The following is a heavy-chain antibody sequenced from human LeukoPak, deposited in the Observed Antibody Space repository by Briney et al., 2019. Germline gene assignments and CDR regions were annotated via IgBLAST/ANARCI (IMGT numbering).Heavy chain of an antibody. CDR2: INSDGSST. CDR1: GFTFSSYW. Sequence: GGSLRLSCVASGFTFSSYWMHWVRQAPGKGLVWVSRINSDGSSTSYADSVKGRFTISRDNAKNTLYLQMNSLRAEDTAVYYCATLEDYYDSSGSFDLWGRGTLVTVSS. V-gene: IGHV3-74*01. CDR3: ATLEDYYDSSGSFDL. D-gene: IGHD3-22*01. J-gene: IGHJ2*01.